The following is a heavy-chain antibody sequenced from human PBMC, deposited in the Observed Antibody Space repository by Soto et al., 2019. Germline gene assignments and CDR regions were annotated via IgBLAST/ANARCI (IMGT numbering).Heavy chain of an antibody. V-gene: IGHV1-69*13. J-gene: IGHJ6*02. CDR2: IIPIFGTA. D-gene: IGHD3-3*01. Sequence: SVKVSCKASGGTLSGYAISWVRQAPGQGLEWMGGIIPIFGTANYAQKFQGRVTITADESTSTAYMELSSLRSEDTAVYYCARVLPNVYDFWSGTDNEYYYGMDVWGQGTTVTVSS. CDR3: ARVLPNVYDFWSGTDNEYYYGMDV. CDR1: GGTLSGYA.